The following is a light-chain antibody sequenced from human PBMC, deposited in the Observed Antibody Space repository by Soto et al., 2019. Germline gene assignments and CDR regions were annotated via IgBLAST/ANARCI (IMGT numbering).Light chain of an antibody. CDR1: QIISSSY. V-gene: IGKV3-20*01. CDR3: HQYGRSPQWT. J-gene: IGKJ1*01. CDR2: GAF. Sequence: EIVLTQSPGTLSLSPGERATLSCRASQIISSSYLAWYQQKPGQAPRLLIYGAFSRATGIPDRFSGSGSGTDFTLTISRLEPEDFAVYYCHQYGRSPQWTFGQGTKVEIK.